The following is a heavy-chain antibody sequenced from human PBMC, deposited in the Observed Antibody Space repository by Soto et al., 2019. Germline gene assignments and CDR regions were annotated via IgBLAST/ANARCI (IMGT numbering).Heavy chain of an antibody. J-gene: IGHJ4*02. CDR2: ISSSSSYI. V-gene: IGHV3-21*01. CDR3: ARDGGSGRQY. CDR1: GFTSSSYS. Sequence: PGGSLRLSCAASGFTSSSYSMNWVRQAPGKGLEWVSSISSSSSYIYYADSVKGRFTISRDNAKNSLYLQMNSLRAEDTAVYYCARDGGSGRQYWGQGTLVTVSS. D-gene: IGHD3-10*01.